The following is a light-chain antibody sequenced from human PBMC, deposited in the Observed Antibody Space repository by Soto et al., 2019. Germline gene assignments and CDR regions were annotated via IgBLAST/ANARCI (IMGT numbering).Light chain of an antibody. CDR2: SNN. CDR1: SSNIGTNT. J-gene: IGLJ2*01. Sequence: QSVLTQPPSASGTPGQRVTISCSGSSSNIGTNTVNWYQQLPGTAPKLLIYSNNQRPSGVPDRFSGSKSGTSASLAISGLQSEDEGDYYCAAWDDSLNGLVFCGGTKLTLL. V-gene: IGLV1-44*01. CDR3: AAWDDSLNGLV.